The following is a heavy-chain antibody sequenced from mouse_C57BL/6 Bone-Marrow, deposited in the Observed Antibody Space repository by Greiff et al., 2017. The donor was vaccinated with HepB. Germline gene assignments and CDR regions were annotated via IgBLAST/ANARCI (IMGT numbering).Heavy chain of an antibody. CDR2: IFPGSGST. V-gene: IGHV1-75*01. J-gene: IGHJ4*01. CDR1: GYTFTDYY. D-gene: IGHD2-5*01. Sequence: QVQLKESGPELVKPGASVKISCKASGYTFTDYYINWVKQRPGQGLEWIGWIFPGSGSTYYNEKFKGKATLTVDKSSSTAYMLLSSLTSKDSAVYFCARSPLRGCSNYGAMDYWGQGTSVTVSS. CDR3: ARSPLRGCSNYGAMDY.